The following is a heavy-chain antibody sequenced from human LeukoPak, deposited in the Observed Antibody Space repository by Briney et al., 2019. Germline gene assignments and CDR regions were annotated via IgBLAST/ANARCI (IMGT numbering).Heavy chain of an antibody. Sequence: PGGSLRLSCAASRFSLSDYYMSWIRQAPGKGLEWISYISGSGGTTYYADSVKGRFAISRDNAKNSLYLQMNSLRAEDTAVYYCARGTRMIGPWGQGTLVTVSS. CDR1: RFSLSDYY. J-gene: IGHJ5*02. CDR2: ISGSGGTT. D-gene: IGHD3-16*01. V-gene: IGHV3-11*01. CDR3: ARGTRMIGP.